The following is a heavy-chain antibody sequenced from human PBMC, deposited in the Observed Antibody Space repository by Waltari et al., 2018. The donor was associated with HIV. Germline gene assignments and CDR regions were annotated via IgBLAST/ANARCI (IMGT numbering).Heavy chain of an antibody. CDR1: GFTFRRSW. J-gene: IGHJ3*02. CDR2: INSDGSST. D-gene: IGHD3-10*01. Sequence: EVQLVESGGGLVQPGGSLRLSCVASGFTFRRSWMHWVRQAPGKGLVWVSRINSDGSSTSYADSVKGRFTISRDNAKNTLYLQMNSLRAEDTAVYYCAILLWFGEGAFDIWGQGTMVTVSS. CDR3: AILLWFGEGAFDI. V-gene: IGHV3-74*01.